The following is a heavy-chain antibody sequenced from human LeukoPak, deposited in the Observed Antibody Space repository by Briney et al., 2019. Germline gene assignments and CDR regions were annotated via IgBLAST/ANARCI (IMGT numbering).Heavy chain of an antibody. D-gene: IGHD3-10*01. Sequence: PGGTLRLSCAASGFTFSSFGMSWVRQAPGKGLEWVSAMSGSGDSTYYADSVKGRFTISRDDPHNTLYLQMNSVRAEDTAVYFCARGGVDHYGSGTYYLMYYFDHWGQGALVTVSS. CDR1: GFTFSSFG. V-gene: IGHV3-23*01. CDR3: ARGGVDHYGSGTYYLMYYFDH. J-gene: IGHJ4*02. CDR2: MSGSGDST.